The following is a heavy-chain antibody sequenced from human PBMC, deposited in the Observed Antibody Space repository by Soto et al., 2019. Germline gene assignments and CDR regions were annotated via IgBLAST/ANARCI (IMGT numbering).Heavy chain of an antibody. D-gene: IGHD6-19*01. CDR3: ARDIAVAGTWVDP. J-gene: IGHJ5*02. CDR2: ISGSGDRA. Sequence: PGGSLRLSCAASGFTFRSYAMNWVRQAPGKGPERVSGISGSGDRAYHANSVKGRFTISRDNSKNTLYLQVNSLRAEDTAVYYCARDIAVAGTWVDPWGQGT. V-gene: IGHV3-23*01. CDR1: GFTFRSYA.